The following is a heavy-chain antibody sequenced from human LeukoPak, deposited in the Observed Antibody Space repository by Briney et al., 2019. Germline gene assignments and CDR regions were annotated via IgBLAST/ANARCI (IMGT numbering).Heavy chain of an antibody. J-gene: IGHJ4*02. D-gene: IGHD3-9*01. CDR3: ARHAAVSYFDILEEEDY. V-gene: IGHV4-39*01. CDR2: IYYSGST. Sequence: SETLSLTCTVSGGSISSSSSYWGWIRQPPGRGLEWIGSIYYSGSTYYNPSLKSRVTISVDTSKNQFSLKLSSMTAADTAVYYCARHAAVSYFDILEEEDYWGQGTLVTVSS. CDR1: GGSISSSSSY.